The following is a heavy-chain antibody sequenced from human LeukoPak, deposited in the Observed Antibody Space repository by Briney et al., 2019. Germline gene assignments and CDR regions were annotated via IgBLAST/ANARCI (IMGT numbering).Heavy chain of an antibody. CDR1: GGSISSGGYY. V-gene: IGHV4-31*03. J-gene: IGHJ3*02. Sequence: SETLSLTCTVSGGSISSGGYYWSWIRQHPGKGLEWIGYIYYSGSTYYNPSLKSRVTISVDTSKNQFSLKLSSVTAADTAVYYCARVVINDAFDIWGQGAMVTVSS. CDR2: IYYSGST. CDR3: ARVVINDAFDI. D-gene: IGHD3-22*01.